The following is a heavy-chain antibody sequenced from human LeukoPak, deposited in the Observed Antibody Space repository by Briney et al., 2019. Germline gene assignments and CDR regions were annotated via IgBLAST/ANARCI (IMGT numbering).Heavy chain of an antibody. CDR1: GSSISNGFF. CDR2: IQNGGDS. CDR3: ARGMGRFCTSSSCYLSFVY. J-gene: IGHJ4*02. D-gene: IGHD2-2*01. Sequence: WETLSLTCNVSGSSISNGFFWAWIRQSPGKGLEWIGSIQNGGDSYYNPSLKSRTTMSVDTSKNQFSLKLTSVTAADTAVFYCARGMGRFCTSSSCYLSFVYWGQGTLVTVSS. V-gene: IGHV4-38-2*02.